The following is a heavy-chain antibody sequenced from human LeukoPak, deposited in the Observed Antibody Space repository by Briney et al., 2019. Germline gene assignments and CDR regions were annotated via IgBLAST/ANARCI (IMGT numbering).Heavy chain of an antibody. D-gene: IGHD3-10*01. CDR1: GYRFTSYW. CDR3: ASEGNGGSGSYFPYFDY. CDR2: IYPGDSDT. Sequence: GESLKISCKGSGYRFTSYWIGWVRQMPGKGLEWMGIIYPGDSDTRYSPSFQDQVTISADKSISTAYLQWSSLKASDTAMYYCASEGNGGSGSYFPYFDYWGQGTLVTVSS. J-gene: IGHJ4*02. V-gene: IGHV5-51*01.